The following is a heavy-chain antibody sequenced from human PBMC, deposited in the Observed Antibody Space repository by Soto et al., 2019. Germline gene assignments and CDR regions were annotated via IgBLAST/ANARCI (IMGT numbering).Heavy chain of an antibody. CDR1: GFTFSSYG. CDR2: ISYDGSNK. Sequence: PGGSLRLSCAASGFTFSSYGMHWVRQAPGKGLEWVAVISYDGSNKYYADSVKGRFTISRDNSKNTLYLQLSSLRPEDTAVYYCAGGDTYYAMGVWGQGTTVTVSS. J-gene: IGHJ6*02. V-gene: IGHV3-30*03. D-gene: IGHD5-18*01. CDR3: AGGDTYYAMGV.